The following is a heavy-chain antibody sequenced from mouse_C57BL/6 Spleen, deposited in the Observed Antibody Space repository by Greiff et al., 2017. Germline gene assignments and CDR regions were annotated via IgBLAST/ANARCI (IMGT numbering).Heavy chain of an antibody. D-gene: IGHD2-2*01. Sequence: VQLQQSGAELVRPGTSVKMSCKASGYTFTNYWIGWAKQRPGHGLEWIGDIYPGGGYTNYNEKFKGKATLTADKSSSTAYMQFSSLTSEDSAIYYCARATMVTTGESYALDDWGKGTSVTVSS. CDR2: IYPGGGYT. CDR3: ARATMVTTGESYALDD. J-gene: IGHJ4*01. V-gene: IGHV1-63*01. CDR1: GYTFTNYW.